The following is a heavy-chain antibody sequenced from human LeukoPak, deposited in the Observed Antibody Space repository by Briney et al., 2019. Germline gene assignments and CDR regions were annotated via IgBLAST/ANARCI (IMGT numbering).Heavy chain of an antibody. Sequence: GGSLRLSCAASGFTFSSYGMHWVRQAPGKGLEWVAFIRYDGSNKYYADSVKGRFTISRDNSKNTLYLQMNSLRAEDTAVYYCARDETTRTDYWGQGTLVTVSS. CDR3: ARDETTRTDY. CDR2: IRYDGSNK. CDR1: GFTFSSYG. J-gene: IGHJ4*02. D-gene: IGHD4-11*01. V-gene: IGHV3-30*02.